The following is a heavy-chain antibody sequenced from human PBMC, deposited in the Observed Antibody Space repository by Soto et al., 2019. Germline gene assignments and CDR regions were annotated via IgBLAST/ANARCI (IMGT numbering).Heavy chain of an antibody. D-gene: IGHD3-3*01. CDR1: GFTFSSYG. V-gene: IGHV3-30*18. Sequence: QVQLVESGGGVVQPGRSLRLSCAASGFTFSSYGMHWVRQAPGKGLEWVAVISYDGSNKYYADSVKGLFTISRDNSKNTLYLQMNSLRAEDTAVYYCAKEIQFSPTWSGPHFDYWGPGTLVPVSS. CDR2: ISYDGSNK. J-gene: IGHJ4*02. CDR3: AKEIQFSPTWSGPHFDY.